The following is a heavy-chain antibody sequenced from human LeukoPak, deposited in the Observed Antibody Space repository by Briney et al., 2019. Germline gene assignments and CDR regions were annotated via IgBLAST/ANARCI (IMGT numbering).Heavy chain of an antibody. CDR3: ARGRIGIA. CDR1: GYTFTNFD. D-gene: IGHD1-14*01. V-gene: IGHV1-8*02. CDR2: TNLNNGDT. J-gene: IGHJ5*02. Sequence: ASVKVSCKASGYTFTNFDVNWVRQAAGQGLEWMGYTNLNNGDTDSAQKFQGRITMTRDTSINTAYMELSSLRSDDSAMYYCARGRIGIAWGQGTLVTVSS.